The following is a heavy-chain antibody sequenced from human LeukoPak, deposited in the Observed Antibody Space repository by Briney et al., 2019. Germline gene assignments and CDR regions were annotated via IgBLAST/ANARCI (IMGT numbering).Heavy chain of an antibody. CDR2: IKTDVSEK. V-gene: IGHV3-7*01. CDR3: LRYCSGGVCPGWFDP. J-gene: IGHJ5*02. Sequence: GGSLRLSCAASGFIFSSYWMSWVRQAPGKGLEWVANIKTDVSEKYYVDSVKGRFTISRDNANNSLYLQMNSLRAEDTAVYYCLRYCSGGVCPGWFDPWGQGTLVTVSS. CDR1: GFIFSSYW. D-gene: IGHD2-8*02.